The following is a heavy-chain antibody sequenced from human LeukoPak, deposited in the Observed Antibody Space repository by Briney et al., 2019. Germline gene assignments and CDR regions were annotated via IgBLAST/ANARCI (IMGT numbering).Heavy chain of an antibody. Sequence: PSETLSLTCAVSGGSISSGGYSWSWIRQPPGKGLEWIGYIYYSGSTNYNPSLKSRVTISVDTSKNQFSLKLSSVTAADTAVYYCARTKPGAVPGDFDYWGQGTLVTVSS. CDR2: IYYSGST. D-gene: IGHD6-19*01. CDR3: ARTKPGAVPGDFDY. CDR1: GGSISSGGYS. V-gene: IGHV4-61*08. J-gene: IGHJ4*02.